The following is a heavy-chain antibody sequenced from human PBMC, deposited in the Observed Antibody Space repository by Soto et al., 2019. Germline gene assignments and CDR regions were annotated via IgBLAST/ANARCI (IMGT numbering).Heavy chain of an antibody. CDR3: AREYSGYDYLNLFDY. J-gene: IGHJ4*02. Sequence: GASVKVSCKASGHTFTGYYMHWVRQAPGQGLEWMGWINPNSGGTNYAQKFQGWVTMTRDTSISTAYMELSRLRSDDTAVYYCAREYSGYDYLNLFDYWGQGTLVTVSS. CDR1: GHTFTGYY. V-gene: IGHV1-2*04. D-gene: IGHD5-12*01. CDR2: INPNSGGT.